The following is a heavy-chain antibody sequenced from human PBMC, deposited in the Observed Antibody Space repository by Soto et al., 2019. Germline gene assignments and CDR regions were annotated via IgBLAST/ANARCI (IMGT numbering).Heavy chain of an antibody. CDR1: GGTFSSYT. CDR2: IIPILGIA. J-gene: IGHJ4*02. CDR3: ASSAYVAGSGQKSYYFDY. V-gene: IGHV1-69*02. Sequence: ASVKVSCKASGGTFSSYTISWVRQAPGQGLEWMGRIIPILGIANYAQKFQGRVTITADKSTSTAYMELSSLRSEDTAVYYCASSAYVAGSGQKSYYFDYWGQGTLVTVSS. D-gene: IGHD6-19*01.